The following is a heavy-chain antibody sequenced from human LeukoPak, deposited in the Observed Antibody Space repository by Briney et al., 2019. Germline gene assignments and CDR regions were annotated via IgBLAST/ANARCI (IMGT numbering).Heavy chain of an antibody. Sequence: GGSLRLSCAASGFTFSSYSMNWVRQAPGKGLEWVSSIFPSGGEIHYADSVRGRFTISRDNSKSTLSLQMNSLRAEDTAIYYCAKDRGTSLCDAFDIWGQGTMVTVSS. CDR2: IFPSGGEI. D-gene: IGHD6-25*01. CDR3: AKDRGTSLCDAFDI. V-gene: IGHV3-23*01. CDR1: GFTFSSYS. J-gene: IGHJ3*02.